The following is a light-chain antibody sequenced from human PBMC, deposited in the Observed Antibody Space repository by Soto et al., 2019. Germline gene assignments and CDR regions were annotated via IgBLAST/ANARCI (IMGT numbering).Light chain of an antibody. Sequence: DIQMTQSPSSLFASVGDRVTITCRASQGISTFLHWYQQRPGKAPSLIIYGASNLQSGVPSRFSGRGSGTEFSLTISTLQPEDVATYYCQHTRTTPRTFGQGTPVEIK. CDR2: GAS. CDR1: QGISTF. V-gene: IGKV1-39*01. J-gene: IGKJ1*01. CDR3: QHTRTTPRT.